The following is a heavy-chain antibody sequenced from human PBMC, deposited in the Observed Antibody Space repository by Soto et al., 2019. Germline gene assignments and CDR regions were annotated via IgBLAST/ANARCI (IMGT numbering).Heavy chain of an antibody. CDR1: EVTFSSYS. Sequence: VVSLRHSCGAAEVTFSSYSMNWVRQAPGKGLEWASYISSSSSTIYYADSVKGRFTISRDNAKNSLYLQMNSLRDEDTAVYYCARDLPYDYSMSGRNYYYYGMAVWGQGTTVPVSS. CDR2: ISSSSSTI. V-gene: IGHV3-48*02. CDR3: ARDLPYDYSMSGRNYYYYGMAV. J-gene: IGHJ6*02. D-gene: IGHD4-4*01.